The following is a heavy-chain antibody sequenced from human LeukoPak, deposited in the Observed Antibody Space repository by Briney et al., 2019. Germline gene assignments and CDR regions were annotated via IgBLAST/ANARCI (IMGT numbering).Heavy chain of an antibody. J-gene: IGHJ4*02. CDR1: GFTFSNYA. Sequence: GGSLRLSCAASGFTFSNYAMSWVRQAPGKGLEWVSGTSGSGGSTYYADSVKGRFTISRDTSKNALYLQMNSLRVEDTAVYYCAKVGQNYDILTYYFDYWGQGTLVTVSS. CDR3: AKVGQNYDILTYYFDY. CDR2: TSGSGGST. D-gene: IGHD3-9*01. V-gene: IGHV3-23*01.